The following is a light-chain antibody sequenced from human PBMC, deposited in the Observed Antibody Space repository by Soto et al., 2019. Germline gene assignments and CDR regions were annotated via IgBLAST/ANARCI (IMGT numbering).Light chain of an antibody. V-gene: IGKV3-15*01. CDR1: RSVSSN. J-gene: IGKJ3*01. Sequence: EIVMTQSPATLSVSPGERATLSCRASRSVSSNLAWYQQKPGQTPRLLIYGASARATGIPARFSGSASGTEFTLTISSLQSEDFAVYYCQQYNNWPFTFGPGTEVDIK. CDR2: GAS. CDR3: QQYNNWPFT.